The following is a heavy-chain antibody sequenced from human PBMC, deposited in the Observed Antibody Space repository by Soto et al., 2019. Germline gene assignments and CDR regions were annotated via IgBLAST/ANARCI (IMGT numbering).Heavy chain of an antibody. CDR1: GGTFSSYT. D-gene: IGHD2-15*01. CDR2: IIPILGIA. CDR3: ARDPSLGYCSGGSCSTNWFDP. Sequence: QVQLVQSGAEVKKPGSSVKVSCKASGGTFSSYTISWVRQAPGQGLEWMGRIIPILGIANYAQKFQGRVTITADNSTSTAYMELSSLRSEDTAVYYCARDPSLGYCSGGSCSTNWFDPWGQGTLVTVSS. V-gene: IGHV1-69*08. J-gene: IGHJ5*02.